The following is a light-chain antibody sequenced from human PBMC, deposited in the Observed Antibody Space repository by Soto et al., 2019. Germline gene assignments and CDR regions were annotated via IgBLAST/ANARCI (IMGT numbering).Light chain of an antibody. CDR3: QQYNSYWT. CDR1: QSISTW. V-gene: IGKV1-5*01. J-gene: IGKJ1*01. Sequence: DIQMTQSPSALSASVGDRVTITCRASQSISTWLAWYQQKPGKAPKLLIYDASSLQSGVPSRFSGSGSGTEFTLTISSLKPDEFATYYCQQYNSYWTFGQGTKVDIK. CDR2: DAS.